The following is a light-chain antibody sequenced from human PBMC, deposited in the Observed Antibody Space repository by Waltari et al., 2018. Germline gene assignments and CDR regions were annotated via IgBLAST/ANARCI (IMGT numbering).Light chain of an antibody. CDR3: SSYTSNSTPYV. CDR1: SSDVGAYKY. V-gene: IGLV2-14*03. Sequence: QSALTQTASVSGSPGQSITIYCTGTSSDVGAYKYPCWYPQHPGKAPKRITYDVSKLPSWVSNRFSGSKSVNTASLTISGLQAEDESDYYCSSYTSNSTPYVFGTGTKVSVL. J-gene: IGLJ1*01. CDR2: DVS.